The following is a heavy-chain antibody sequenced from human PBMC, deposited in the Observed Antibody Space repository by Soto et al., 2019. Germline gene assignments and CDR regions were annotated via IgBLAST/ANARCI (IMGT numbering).Heavy chain of an antibody. CDR2: ISYDGSNK. CDR1: VFTFSSYA. Sequence: LWGSLRLSCAASVFTFSSYAMHWVRQAPGKGLEWVAVISYDGSNKYYADSVKGRFTISRDNSKNTLSLQMNSLRAEDTSVYYWSRDQRDGYPCYF. CDR3: SRDQRDGYPCYF. V-gene: IGHV3-30-3*01. D-gene: IGHD1-1*01. J-gene: IGHJ4*03.